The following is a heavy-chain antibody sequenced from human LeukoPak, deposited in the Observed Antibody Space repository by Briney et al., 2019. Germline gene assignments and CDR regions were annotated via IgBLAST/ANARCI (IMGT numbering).Heavy chain of an antibody. CDR1: GFPVSDKY. D-gene: IGHD3-16*01. CDR3: ARWPTMGGR. J-gene: IGHJ4*02. CDR2: IYNGGTT. Sequence: PGGALRLSCAASGFPVSDKYMNWVRQAPGKGLEWVSVIYNGGTTKYADSVKGRFIISRDNSRNMLYLQMNSLRVEDTAVYYCARWPTMGGRWGQGTLVTVSS. V-gene: IGHV3-66*01.